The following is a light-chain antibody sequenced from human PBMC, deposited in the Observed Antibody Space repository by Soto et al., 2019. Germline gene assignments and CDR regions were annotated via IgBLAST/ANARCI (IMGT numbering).Light chain of an antibody. J-gene: IGKJ2*01. CDR1: QSISSW. CDR2: KAS. V-gene: IGKV1-5*03. Sequence: DIQMTQSPSTLSASVGDRVTITCRASQSISSWLAWYQQKPGKAPKLLIYKASSLESGAPSRFSGSGSGTEFTLTISSLQPDDFPTYYCQQYYSQYTFGQGTKLEIK. CDR3: QQYYSQYT.